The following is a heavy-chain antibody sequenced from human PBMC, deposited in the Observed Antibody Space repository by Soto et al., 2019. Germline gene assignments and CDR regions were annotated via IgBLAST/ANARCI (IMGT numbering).Heavy chain of an antibody. Sequence: QVQLVQSGAEVKKPGSSVKVSCKASGGTFSSYAISWVRQAPGQGLEWMGGIIPIFGTANYAQKFQGRVTXTXDXYTSTAYMELSSLRSEDTAVYYCAGYYGSGSYAIDYWGQGTLVTVSS. J-gene: IGHJ4*02. V-gene: IGHV1-69*05. CDR2: IIPIFGTA. CDR3: AGYYGSGSYAIDY. D-gene: IGHD3-10*01. CDR1: GGTFSSYA.